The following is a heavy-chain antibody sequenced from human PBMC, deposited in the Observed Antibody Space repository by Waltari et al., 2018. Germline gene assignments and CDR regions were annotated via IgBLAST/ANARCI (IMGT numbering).Heavy chain of an antibody. D-gene: IGHD6-13*01. CDR2: IYYSGTT. V-gene: IGHV4-39*01. J-gene: IGHJ4*02. Sequence: QLQLQESGPGLVKPSGTLSLTCTVSDDSLRSGYYHWGWIRQPPGKGLEWIGSIYYSGTTSYNPSLRSRVTMSVDTSKKQFSLKLSSVTAADTAVYYCARSLHVFKAAAGMFDYWGQGTLVTVSS. CDR3: ARSLHVFKAAAGMFDY. CDR1: DDSLRSGYYH.